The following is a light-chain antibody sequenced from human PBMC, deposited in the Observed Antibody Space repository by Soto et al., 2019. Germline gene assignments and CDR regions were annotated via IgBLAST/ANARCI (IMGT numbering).Light chain of an antibody. Sequence: EIVLTQSPATLSLSPGERSTLSCRASQRISSYLAWYQQKPGQAPRLFIYDAYNRATGIPARFSGSGSGTDFTLTIGSIEPEDIGVFYCQQYAESPITFGRGTRLEIK. V-gene: IGKV3-11*01. CDR3: QQYAESPIT. CDR1: QRISSY. J-gene: IGKJ5*01. CDR2: DAY.